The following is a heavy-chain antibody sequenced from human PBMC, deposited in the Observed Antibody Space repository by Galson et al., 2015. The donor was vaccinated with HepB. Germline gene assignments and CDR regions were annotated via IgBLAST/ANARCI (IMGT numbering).Heavy chain of an antibody. CDR3: ARGETGTTGIRFDP. V-gene: IGHV1-2*06. Sequence: SVKVSCKASGYTFTGYYMHWVRQAPGRGLEWMGRINPNSGGTNYAQKFQGRVTMTRDTSISTAYMELSRLRSDDTAVYYCARGETGTTGIRFDPWGQGTLVTVSS. J-gene: IGHJ5*02. D-gene: IGHD1-7*01. CDR1: GYTFTGYY. CDR2: INPNSGGT.